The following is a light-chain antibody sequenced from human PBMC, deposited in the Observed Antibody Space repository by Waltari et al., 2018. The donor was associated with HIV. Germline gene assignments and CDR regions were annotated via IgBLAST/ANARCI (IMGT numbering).Light chain of an antibody. Sequence: TGTSSDVGGYNYVSWYQQHPGKAPKLMIYEVSNRPSGVSNRFSGSKSGNTASLTISGLQAEDEADYYCSSYTSSSPWVFGGGTKLTVL. CDR3: SSYTSSSPWV. CDR1: SSDVGGYNY. J-gene: IGLJ3*02. CDR2: EVS. V-gene: IGLV2-14*01.